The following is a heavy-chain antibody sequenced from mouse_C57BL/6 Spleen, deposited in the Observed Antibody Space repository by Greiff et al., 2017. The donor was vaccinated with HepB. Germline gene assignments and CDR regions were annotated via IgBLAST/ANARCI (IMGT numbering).Heavy chain of an antibody. D-gene: IGHD2-5*01. J-gene: IGHJ4*01. CDR3: ARSGAYYSNYAYAMDY. CDR2: IYPGSGST. V-gene: IGHV1-55*01. Sequence: VQLQQPGAELVKPGASVKMSCKASGYTFTSYWITWVKQRPGQGLEWIGDIYPGSGSTNYNEKFKSKATLTVDTSSSTAYMQLSSLTSEDSAVYYCARSGAYYSNYAYAMDYWGQGTSVTVSS. CDR1: GYTFTSYW.